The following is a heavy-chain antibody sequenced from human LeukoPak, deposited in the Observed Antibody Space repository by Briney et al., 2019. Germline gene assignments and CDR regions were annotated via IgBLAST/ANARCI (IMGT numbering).Heavy chain of an antibody. CDR2: ISSNGGST. CDR3: ARVGDWQQLPYIWGIFAFDI. J-gene: IGHJ3*02. V-gene: IGHV3-64*01. Sequence: PGGSLRLSCAASGFTFSSYAMHWVRQAPGKGLEYVSAISSNGGSTYYANSVKGRFTISRDNSKNTLYLQMGSLRAEDMAVYYCARVGDWQQLPYIWGIFAFDIWGQGTMVTVSS. CDR1: GFTFSSYA. D-gene: IGHD6-13*01.